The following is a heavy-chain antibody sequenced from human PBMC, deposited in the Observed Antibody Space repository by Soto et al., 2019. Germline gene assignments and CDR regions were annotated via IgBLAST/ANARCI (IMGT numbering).Heavy chain of an antibody. CDR1: GGSISSYF. CDR2: IYYGGST. V-gene: IGHV4-59*01. J-gene: IGHJ4*02. D-gene: IGHD5-18*01. Sequence: PSETLSLTCSVSGGSISSYFWSWIRQPPGKGLEWIGYIYYGGSTNYNPSLKSRVTISVDTSKNQFSLKLSAVTAADTAVYYCARAGTTMVALDCWGQGTLVTVSS. CDR3: ARAGTTMVALDC.